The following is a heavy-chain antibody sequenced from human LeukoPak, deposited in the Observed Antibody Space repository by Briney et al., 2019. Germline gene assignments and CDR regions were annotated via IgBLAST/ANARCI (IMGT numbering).Heavy chain of an antibody. J-gene: IGHJ1*01. V-gene: IGHV4-59*01. CDR3: AGAVVITSAEYFQH. Sequence: SETLSLTCTVSGGSSSSYYWSWIRQPPGKGLEWLGYIYYSGSTNYNPSLKSRVTISLDTSKNQFSLKLSSVTAADTAVYYCAGAVVITSAEYFQHWGQGTLVTVSS. CDR2: IYYSGST. D-gene: IGHD3-22*01. CDR1: GGSSSSYY.